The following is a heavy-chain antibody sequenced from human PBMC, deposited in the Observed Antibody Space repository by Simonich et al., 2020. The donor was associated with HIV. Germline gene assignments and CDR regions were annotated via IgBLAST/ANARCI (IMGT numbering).Heavy chain of an antibody. J-gene: IGHJ1*01. CDR3: ARLTAGGLGEYFQH. CDR2: INHSEST. CDR1: GGSFSGYY. Sequence: QVQLQQWGAGLLKPSETLSLTCAVYGGSFSGYYGSWIRQPPGKGLEWIGEINHSESTNYNPSLKSQVTISVDTSKNQFSLKLSSVTAADTAVYYCARLTAGGLGEYFQHWGQGTLVTVSS. D-gene: IGHD6-13*01. V-gene: IGHV4-34*01.